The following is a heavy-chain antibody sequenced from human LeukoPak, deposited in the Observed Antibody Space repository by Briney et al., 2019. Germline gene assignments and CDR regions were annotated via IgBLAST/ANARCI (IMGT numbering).Heavy chain of an antibody. D-gene: IGHD2-2*01. CDR2: ISSSSSSI. CDR1: GFTFSSYS. V-gene: IGHV3-48*01. Sequence: PGGSLRLSCAASGFTFSSYSMNWVRQAPGKGLEWVSYISSSSSSIYYADSVKGRFTISRDNAKNSLYLQMNSLRAEDTAVYCCARDPGCSSTSCKNDAFDIWGQGTTVTVSS. CDR3: ARDPGCSSTSCKNDAFDI. J-gene: IGHJ3*02.